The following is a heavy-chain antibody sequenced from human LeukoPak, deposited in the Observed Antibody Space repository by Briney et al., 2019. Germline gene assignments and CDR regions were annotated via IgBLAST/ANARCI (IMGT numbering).Heavy chain of an antibody. J-gene: IGHJ4*02. CDR1: GGTFRSYA. CDR3: ARDERGYSYGYEYYFDY. V-gene: IGHV1-69*05. CDR2: IIPIFGTA. D-gene: IGHD5-18*01. Sequence: ASVKVSCKASGGTFRSYAISWVRQAPGQGLEWMGRIIPIFGTANYAQKFQGRVTITTDESTSTAYMELSSLRSEDTAVYYCARDERGYSYGYEYYFDYWGQGTLVTVSS.